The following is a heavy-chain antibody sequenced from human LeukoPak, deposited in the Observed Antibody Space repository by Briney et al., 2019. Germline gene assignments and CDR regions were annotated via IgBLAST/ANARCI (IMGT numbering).Heavy chain of an antibody. CDR3: ARHLSGSAMMHYFDS. CDR1: GASISSGRNY. J-gene: IGHJ4*02. Sequence: SETLSLTCNVSGASISSGRNYWGWIRQSPGKGLEWIGSIYYNGNSYYNPPLKNRVSISVDTSKNHISLEVSSLTAADAALYFCARHLSGSAMMHYFDSWGQGTLVTVSS. D-gene: IGHD5-18*01. CDR2: IYYNGNS. V-gene: IGHV4-39*01.